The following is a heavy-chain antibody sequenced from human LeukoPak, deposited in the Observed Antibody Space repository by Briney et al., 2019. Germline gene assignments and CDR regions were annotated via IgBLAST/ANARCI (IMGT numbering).Heavy chain of an antibody. CDR2: IYYSGST. J-gene: IGHJ1*01. V-gene: IGHV4-59*01. CDR1: GGSISSYY. CDR3: ARSFSGLGYCSGGSCFTGYFQH. D-gene: IGHD2-15*01. Sequence: SETLSLTCTVSGGSISSYYWSWIRQPPGKGLEWIGYIYYSGSTNYNPSLKSRVTISVDTSKNQFSLKLSSVTAADTAVYYCARSFSGLGYCSGGSCFTGYFQHWGQGTLVTVSS.